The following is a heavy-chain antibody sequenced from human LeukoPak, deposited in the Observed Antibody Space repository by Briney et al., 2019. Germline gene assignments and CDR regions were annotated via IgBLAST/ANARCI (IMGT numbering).Heavy chain of an antibody. D-gene: IGHD2-8*01. CDR2: ISSSSSYI. CDR3: ARENIVLMVYAIDD. CDR1: GFTFSSYS. V-gene: IGHV3-21*01. Sequence: NPGGSLRLSCAASGFTFSSYSMNWVRQAPGKGLEWVSSISSSSSYIYYADSVKGRFTISRDNAKNSQYLQMNSLRAEDTAVYYCARENIVLMVYAIDDWGQGTLVTVSS. J-gene: IGHJ4*02.